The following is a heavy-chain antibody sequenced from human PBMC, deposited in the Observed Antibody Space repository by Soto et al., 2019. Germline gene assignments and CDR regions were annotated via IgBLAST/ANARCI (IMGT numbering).Heavy chain of an antibody. CDR3: VRGGLWDYGYGSSWANHYDYMGV. J-gene: IGHJ6*03. CDR1: GFSFGSYS. Sequence: EVQLVESGGGLLKPGGSLRLSCAGSGFSFGSYSMHWVRQAPGKGLEWVSSITSKSYYIYYADSVKGRLTISRDNAQKSLFLQMDSLRDEDTAVYYCVRGGLWDYGYGSSWANHYDYMGVWGKGTTVTVSS. D-gene: IGHD6-13*01. V-gene: IGHV3-21*01. CDR2: ITSKSYYI.